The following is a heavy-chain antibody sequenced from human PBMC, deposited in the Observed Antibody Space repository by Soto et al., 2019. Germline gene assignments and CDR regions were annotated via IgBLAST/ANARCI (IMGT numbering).Heavy chain of an antibody. J-gene: IGHJ4*02. CDR2: IWYDGSNK. V-gene: IGHV3-33*01. CDR1: GFTFSSYG. CDR3: AREREVGWIFGVAKMEGPFDY. D-gene: IGHD3-3*01. Sequence: QPGGSLRLSCAASGFTFSSYGMHWVRQAPGKGLEWVAVIWYDGSNKYYADSVKGRFTISRDNSKNTLYLQMNSLRAEDTAVYYCAREREVGWIFGVAKMEGPFDYWGQGTLVTVS.